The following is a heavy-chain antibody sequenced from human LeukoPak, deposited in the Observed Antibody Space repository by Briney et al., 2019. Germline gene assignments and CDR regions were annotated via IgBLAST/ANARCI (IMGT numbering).Heavy chain of an antibody. Sequence: PSETLSLTCTVSGGSISSYYWSWIRQPPGKGLEWIGYIYYSGSTNYNPSLKSRVTISVDTSKNQFSLKLSSVTAADTAVYYCARGPPYYYSSGREFHYWGQGTLVTVSS. CDR1: GGSISSYY. CDR2: IYYSGST. V-gene: IGHV4-59*01. CDR3: ARGPPYYYSSGREFHY. J-gene: IGHJ4*02. D-gene: IGHD3-10*01.